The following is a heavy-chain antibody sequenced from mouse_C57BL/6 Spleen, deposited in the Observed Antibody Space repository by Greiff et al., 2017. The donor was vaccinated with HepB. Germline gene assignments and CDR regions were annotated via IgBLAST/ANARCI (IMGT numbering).Heavy chain of an antibody. CDR1: GYTFTSYW. D-gene: IGHD1-1*01. J-gene: IGHJ2*01. CDR3: AREEYYYGSSPYFDY. CDR2: IHPNSGST. Sequence: QVQLQQPGAELVKPGASVKLSCKASGYTFTSYWMHWVKQRPGQGLEWIGMIHPNSGSTNYNEKFKGKATLTVDKSSSTAYMHISSLTSEDSAVYDCAREEYYYGSSPYFDYWGQGTTLTVSS. V-gene: IGHV1-64*01.